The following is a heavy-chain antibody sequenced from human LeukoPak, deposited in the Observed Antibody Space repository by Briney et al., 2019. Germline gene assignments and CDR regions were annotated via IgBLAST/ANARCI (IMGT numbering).Heavy chain of an antibody. CDR1: GGSISSSSYY. CDR3: ARAADYDYVWGSYNLDY. Sequence: SETLSLTCTVSGGSISSSSYYWGWIRQPPGQGLEWIGSIYYSGSTYYNPSLKSRVTISVDTSKNQFSLKLSSVTAADTAVYYCARAADYDYVWGSYNLDYWGQGTLVTVSS. J-gene: IGHJ4*02. D-gene: IGHD3-16*01. V-gene: IGHV4-39*01. CDR2: IYYSGST.